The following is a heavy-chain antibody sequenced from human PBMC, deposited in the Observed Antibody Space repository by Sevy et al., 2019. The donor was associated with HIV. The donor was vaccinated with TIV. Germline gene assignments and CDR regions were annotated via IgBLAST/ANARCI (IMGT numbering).Heavy chain of an antibody. D-gene: IGHD6-6*01. CDR1: GGTFSSYA. V-gene: IGHV1-69*13. CDR2: IIPIFGTA. J-gene: IGHJ3*02. Sequence: ASVKVSCKASGGTFSSYAISWVRQAPGQGLEWMGGIIPIFGTANYAQKFQGRVTITADESTSTANMELSSLRSEDTAVYYCARAPSYSSSSPIDAFDIWGQGTMVTVSS. CDR3: ARAPSYSSSSPIDAFDI.